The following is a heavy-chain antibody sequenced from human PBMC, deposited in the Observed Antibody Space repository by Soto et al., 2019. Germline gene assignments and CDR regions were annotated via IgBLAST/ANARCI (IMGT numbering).Heavy chain of an antibody. CDR2: IEHDGGKT. Sequence: GGSLRLSCAASGFTFSSYWMSWVRQAPGKGLEWVSTIEHDGGKTYYADSVRGRVTISRDNSKSTLYLQLNSLRAEDTAVYYCAKRGSGYFDKGGQETLVTVS. J-gene: IGHJ4*02. D-gene: IGHD7-27*01. CDR1: GFTFSSYW. CDR3: AKRGSGYFDK. V-gene: IGHV3-23*01.